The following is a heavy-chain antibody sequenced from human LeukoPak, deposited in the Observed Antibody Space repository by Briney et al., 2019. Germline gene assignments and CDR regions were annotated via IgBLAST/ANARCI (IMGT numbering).Heavy chain of an antibody. CDR3: ARDRAEWQYYFDTSGDYYVGDSFDI. Sequence: PSETLSLTCTVSGGSISSSDYYWGWIRQPPGKGLEWIGNFYYSGSIYHNPSLKSRVTISIDTSKSQFSLRLSSVTAADTAVYYCARDRAEWQYYFDTSGDYYVGDSFDIWGQGTMVTVSS. J-gene: IGHJ3*02. CDR2: FYYSGSI. D-gene: IGHD3-22*01. V-gene: IGHV4-39*07. CDR1: GGSISSSDYY.